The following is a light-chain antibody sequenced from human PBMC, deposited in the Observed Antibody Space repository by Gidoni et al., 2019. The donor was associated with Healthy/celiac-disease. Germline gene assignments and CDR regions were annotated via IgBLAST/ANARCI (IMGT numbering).Light chain of an antibody. CDR3: SSYTSSSTRV. J-gene: IGLJ3*02. CDR2: VVR. CDR1: SSDVGGYKY. Sequence: QSALTQPASVSGSPGQSITISGTGTSSDVGGYKYVSWYKQPPGKAPKLIMYVVRNRPSGVPNRFSGSNSGNTASLTISGLQAEDEADYYCSSYTSSSTRVFGGGTKLTVL. V-gene: IGLV2-14*01.